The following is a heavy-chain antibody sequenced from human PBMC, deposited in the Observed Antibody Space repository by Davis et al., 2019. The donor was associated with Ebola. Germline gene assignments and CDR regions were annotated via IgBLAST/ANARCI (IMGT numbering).Heavy chain of an antibody. CDR1: GYTFTGHY. V-gene: IGHV1-18*04. J-gene: IGHJ4*02. CDR3: ARDWSGY. CDR2: VNPNAGNT. D-gene: IGHD3-3*01. Sequence: ASVKVSCKASGYTFTGHYIHWVRQAPGQGLEWMGWVNPNAGNTNYAEKFQGRVTMTTDTSTSTVYMELRSLRSDDTAVYYCARDWSGYWGQGTLVTVSS.